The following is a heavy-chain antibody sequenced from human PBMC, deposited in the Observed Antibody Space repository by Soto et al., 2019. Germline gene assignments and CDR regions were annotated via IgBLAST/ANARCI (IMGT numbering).Heavy chain of an antibody. CDR1: GGSMSSGDYY. Sequence: QVQLQESGPGLVKPSQTLSLTCTVSGGSMSSGDYYWGWIRQSPGEGLEWIGHISYSGTTYYNSSLQSRFSISVDTSKYQFSLNLKSVTAADTAVYYCARRAGVRRTIVGGCGMDAWGQGTTVIVSS. CDR2: ISYSGTT. D-gene: IGHD3-10*01. CDR3: ARRAGVRRTIVGGCGMDA. J-gene: IGHJ6*02. V-gene: IGHV4-30-4*01.